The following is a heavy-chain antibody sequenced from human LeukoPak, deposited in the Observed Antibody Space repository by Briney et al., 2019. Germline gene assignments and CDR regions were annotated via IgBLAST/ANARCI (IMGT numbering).Heavy chain of an antibody. CDR1: GFTFSSYA. V-gene: IGHV4-4*07. J-gene: IGHJ6*02. Sequence: GSLRLSCAASGFTFSSYAMSWIRQPAGKGLEWIGRIYTSGSTNYNPSLKSRVTMSVDTSKNQFSLKLSSVTAADTAVYYCASLVVDHYGMDVWGQGTTVTVSS. D-gene: IGHD2-15*01. CDR3: ASLVVDHYGMDV. CDR2: IYTSGST.